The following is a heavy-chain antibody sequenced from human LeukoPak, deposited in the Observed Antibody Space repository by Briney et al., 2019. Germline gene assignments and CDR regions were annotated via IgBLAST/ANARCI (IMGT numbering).Heavy chain of an antibody. CDR1: GFTFSSYS. D-gene: IGHD5-18*01. J-gene: IGHJ4*02. CDR3: ASTAPPFDY. Sequence: AGGSLRLSCAASGFTFSSYSMNWVRQAPGKGLEWVSYISSSSTIYYADSVKGRFTISRDNAKNSLYLQMNSLRAEDTAVYYCASTAPPFDYWGQGTLVTVSS. CDR2: ISSSSTI. V-gene: IGHV3-48*01.